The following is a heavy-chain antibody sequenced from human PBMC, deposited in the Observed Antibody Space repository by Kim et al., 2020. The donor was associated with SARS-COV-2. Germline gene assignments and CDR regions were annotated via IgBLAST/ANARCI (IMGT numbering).Heavy chain of an antibody. CDR1: SGSISPYF. D-gene: IGHD6-19*01. CDR2: IHYSGST. CDR3: ARLGSGWPNIDC. Sequence: SETLSLTCSISSGSISPYFWSWVRQPPGKGLEWIGFIHYSGSTSYNPSLKSRVTISVDTSKNQFSLELRSVTAADTAVYYCARLGSGWPNIDCWGQGTLVTVSS. J-gene: IGHJ4*02. V-gene: IGHV4-59*08.